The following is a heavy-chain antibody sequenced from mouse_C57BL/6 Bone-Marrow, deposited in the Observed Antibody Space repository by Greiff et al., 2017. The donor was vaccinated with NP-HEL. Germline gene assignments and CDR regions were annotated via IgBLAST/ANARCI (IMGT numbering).Heavy chain of an antibody. D-gene: IGHD3-2*02. J-gene: IGHJ2*01. CDR1: GYTFTDYN. Sequence: EVQLVESGPELVKPGASVKMSCKASGYTFTDYNMHWVKQSHGKSLEWIGYINPNNGGTSYNQKFKGKATLTVNKSSSTAYMELRSLTSEDSAVYYCARGAAQAYYFDYWGQGTTLTVSS. CDR2: INPNNGGT. V-gene: IGHV1-22*01. CDR3: ARGAAQAYYFDY.